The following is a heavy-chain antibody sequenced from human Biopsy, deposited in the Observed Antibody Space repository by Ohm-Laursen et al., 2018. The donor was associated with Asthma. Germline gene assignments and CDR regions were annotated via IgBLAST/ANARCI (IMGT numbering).Heavy chain of an antibody. Sequence: PSDTLSLTCSLSSGSGGYMRSGNYCRGWIRQPPGKGLEWIGSIYYSGTTYYTPSLESRVTVSADTSKNQFSLKLTSVTAADTAVYYCVRGSSSWHHGPFHYYYGMDVWGQGTTATVSS. CDR1: SGSGGYMRSGNYC. J-gene: IGHJ6*02. CDR2: IYYSGTT. D-gene: IGHD6-13*01. CDR3: VRGSSSWHHGPFHYYYGMDV. V-gene: IGHV4-39*01.